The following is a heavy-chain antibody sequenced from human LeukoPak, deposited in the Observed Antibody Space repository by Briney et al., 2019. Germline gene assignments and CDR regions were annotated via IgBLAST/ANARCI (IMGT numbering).Heavy chain of an antibody. V-gene: IGHV3-21*01. CDR3: AELGITMIGGV. J-gene: IGHJ6*04. D-gene: IGHD3-10*02. Sequence: GGSLRLSCAASGFTFNSYSMNWVRQAPGKGLEWVSSISGSNSYIYYADSMKGRFTISRGNAKNSLYLQMNSLRAEDTAVYYCAELGITMIGGVWGKGTTVTISS. CDR1: GFTFNSYS. CDR2: ISGSNSYI.